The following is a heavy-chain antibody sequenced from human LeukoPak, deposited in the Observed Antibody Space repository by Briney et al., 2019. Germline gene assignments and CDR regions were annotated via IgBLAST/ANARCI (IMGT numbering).Heavy chain of an antibody. CDR3: ARDITMFRYFDY. Sequence: GGSLRLSCAASGFTFSSYGMHWVRQAPGKGLEWVAVIWYDGSNKYYADSVKGRFTISRDNSKNTLYLQMNSLRAEDTAVYYCARDITMFRYFDYWGQGTLGTVSS. J-gene: IGHJ4*02. V-gene: IGHV3-33*01. CDR1: GFTFSSYG. D-gene: IGHD3-10*02. CDR2: IWYDGSNK.